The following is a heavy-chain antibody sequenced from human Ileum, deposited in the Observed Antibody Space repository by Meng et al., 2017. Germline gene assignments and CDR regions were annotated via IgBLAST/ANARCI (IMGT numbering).Heavy chain of an antibody. CDR2: IYPDESET. CDR3: ARGGCSNYYFEY. V-gene: IGHV5-51*01. D-gene: IGHD2-2*01. J-gene: IGHJ4*02. Sequence: GESLKISCQGSGYNFAIYWIGWVRQMPGKGLEWMWIIYPDESETKYSPSFQGQVTISADKSTSAAYLQWSSLKASDTAIYYCARGGCSNYYFEYWGQGTQVTVSS. CDR1: GYNFAIYW.